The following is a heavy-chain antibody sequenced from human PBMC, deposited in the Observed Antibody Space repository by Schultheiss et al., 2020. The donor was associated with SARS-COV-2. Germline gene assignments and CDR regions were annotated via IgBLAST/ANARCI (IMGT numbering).Heavy chain of an antibody. V-gene: IGHV6-1*01. J-gene: IGHJ5*02. D-gene: IGHD6-13*01. CDR3: ARGGGSSWSGYNWFDP. Sequence: SETLSLTCDISGDSVSSNSAVWNWIRQSPSRGLEWLGRTYYRSKWYNDYPVSMKSRITINPDTSKNQFSLQLNSVTPEDTAVYYCARGGGSSWSGYNWFDPWGQGALVTVSS. CDR1: GDSVSSNSAV. CDR2: TYYRSKWYN.